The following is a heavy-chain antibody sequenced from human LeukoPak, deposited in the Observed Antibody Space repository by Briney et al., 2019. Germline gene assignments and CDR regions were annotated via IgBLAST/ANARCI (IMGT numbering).Heavy chain of an antibody. CDR1: GDSVSSNNAA. Sequence: SQTLSLTCAISGDSVSSNNAAWNWIRQSPSRGLEWLGRTYYRSKWYNEYAVSMRSRITINVDTSKNQFSLHLNSVTPEDTAVYYCASEYSAGWSSWGQGTLVTVSS. D-gene: IGHD5-12*01. CDR3: ASEYSAGWSS. V-gene: IGHV6-1*01. J-gene: IGHJ4*02. CDR2: TYYRSKWYN.